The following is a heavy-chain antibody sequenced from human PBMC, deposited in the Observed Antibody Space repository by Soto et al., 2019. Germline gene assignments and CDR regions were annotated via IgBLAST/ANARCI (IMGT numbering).Heavy chain of an antibody. Sequence: ASVTVSCKASGYTFTTYYMHWVRQAPGQGLEWMGIINPSGGSTSYAQKFQGRVTMTRDTSTSTVYMELSSLRSEDTAVYYCARVEPRAMVGATGSAFDYWGQGTLVTVSS. V-gene: IGHV1-46*01. D-gene: IGHD1-26*01. J-gene: IGHJ4*02. CDR3: ARVEPRAMVGATGSAFDY. CDR1: GYTFTTYY. CDR2: INPSGGST.